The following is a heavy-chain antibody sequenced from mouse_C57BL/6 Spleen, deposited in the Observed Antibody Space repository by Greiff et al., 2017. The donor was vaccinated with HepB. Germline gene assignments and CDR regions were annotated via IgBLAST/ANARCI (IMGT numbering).Heavy chain of an antibody. V-gene: IGHV1-81*01. CDR3: GSVRVGGAWFAY. Sequence: QVQLQQSGAELARPGASVKLSCKASGYTFTSYGISWVKQRTGQGLEWIGDIYPRSGNTYYNEKFKGKATLTADKSSSTAYMELRSLTSEDSAVYFCGSVRVGGAWFAYWGQGTLVTVSA. CDR1: GYTFTSYG. CDR2: IYPRSGNT. D-gene: IGHD1-1*02. J-gene: IGHJ3*01.